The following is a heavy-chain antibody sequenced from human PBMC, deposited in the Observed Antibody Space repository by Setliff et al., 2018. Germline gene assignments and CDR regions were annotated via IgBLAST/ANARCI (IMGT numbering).Heavy chain of an antibody. V-gene: IGHV4-4*07. CDR3: AREQWLGPPGYYYMDV. J-gene: IGHJ6*03. CDR1: GGSISSYY. CDR2: IYIGGSA. D-gene: IGHD6-19*01. Sequence: SETLSLTCTVSGGSISSYYWSWIRQPAGKGPEWIGHIYIGGSANYNPSLKSRVTMSIDTSKNQFSLKLNSVTAADMAVYYCAREQWLGPPGYYYMDVWAKGTTVTVSS.